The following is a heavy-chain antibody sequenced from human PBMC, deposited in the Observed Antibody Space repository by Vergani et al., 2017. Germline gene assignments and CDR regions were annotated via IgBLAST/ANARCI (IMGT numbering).Heavy chain of an antibody. J-gene: IGHJ6*03. CDR2: IDHTGRP. D-gene: IGHD4-11*01. CDR1: GGSFTSYH. Sequence: QVQLQQWGGGLLKPSETLSLTCVVNGGSFTSYHWTWIRQSPGEGLEWVGDIDHTGRPDYNPSLKSRLTISVDKSRNPFSLTLNSLTATDTAIYFCSRVNTETNGHLYYYYYMDVWGQGTAVTVS. CDR3: SRVNTETNGHLYYYYYMDV. V-gene: IGHV4-34*01.